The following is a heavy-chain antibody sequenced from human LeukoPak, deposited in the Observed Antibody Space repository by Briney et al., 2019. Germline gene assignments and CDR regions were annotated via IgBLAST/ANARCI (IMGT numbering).Heavy chain of an antibody. Sequence: SETLSLTCAVYGGSFSGYYWSWIRQPPGKGLGWIGEINHSGSTNYNPSLKSRVTISVDTSKNQFSLKLSSVTAADTAVYYCASSSGYSVGFDYWGQGTLVTVSS. CDR3: ASSSGYSVGFDY. D-gene: IGHD3-22*01. CDR2: INHSGST. J-gene: IGHJ4*02. V-gene: IGHV4-34*01. CDR1: GGSFSGYY.